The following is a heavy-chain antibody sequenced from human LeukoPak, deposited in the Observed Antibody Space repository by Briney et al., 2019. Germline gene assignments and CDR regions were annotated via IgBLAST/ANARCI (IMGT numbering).Heavy chain of an antibody. CDR2: ISAYNGNT. D-gene: IGHD6-13*01. CDR3: AREVSSSWYYYYYYMDV. Sequence: ASVKVSCKASGYTFTSYGISWVRQAPGQGLEWMGWISAYNGNTNYAQKLQGRVTMTTDTSTSTAHMELRSLRSDDTAVYYCAREVSSSWYYYYYYMDVWGKGTTVTVSS. V-gene: IGHV1-18*01. J-gene: IGHJ6*03. CDR1: GYTFTSYG.